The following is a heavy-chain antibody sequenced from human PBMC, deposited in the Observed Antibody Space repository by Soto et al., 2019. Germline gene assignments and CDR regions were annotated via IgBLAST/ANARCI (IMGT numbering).Heavy chain of an antibody. CDR1: GDSVSSNSAA. CDR3: ARDYSSQKYYYYYYGMDV. V-gene: IGHV6-1*01. J-gene: IGHJ6*02. Sequence: SQTLSLTCAISGDSVSSNSAAWNWTRQSPSRGLEWLGRTYYRSKWYNDYAVSVKSRITINPDTSKNQFSLQLNSVTPEDTAVYYCARDYSSQKYYYYYYGMDVWGQGTTVTVS. D-gene: IGHD6-13*01. CDR2: TYYRSKWYN.